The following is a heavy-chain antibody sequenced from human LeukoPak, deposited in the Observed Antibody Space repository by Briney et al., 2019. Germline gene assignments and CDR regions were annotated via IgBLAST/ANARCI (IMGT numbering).Heavy chain of an antibody. CDR1: GFMVSRNY. CDR2: MYTGGST. Sequence: PGGSLRLSCAASGFMVSRNYMSWVRQAPGKGLEWVSVMYTGGSTYYADSVKGRFNISRDHSKKTLNLQMNSPRAEDTALYYCARRISGASYAFDIWGPGTMVTVSS. V-gene: IGHV3-53*01. CDR3: ARRISGASYAFDI. J-gene: IGHJ3*02.